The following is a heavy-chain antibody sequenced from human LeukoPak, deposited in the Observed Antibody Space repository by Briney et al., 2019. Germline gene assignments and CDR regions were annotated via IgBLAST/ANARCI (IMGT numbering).Heavy chain of an antibody. J-gene: IGHJ4*02. CDR2: IYTSGTT. CDR1: AGSISSYY. D-gene: IGHD3-3*01. V-gene: IGHV4-4*07. Sequence: SETLSLTCTVSAGSISSYYWSWIRQPAGKGLEWIGRIYTSGTTNYNPSLKSRITMSVDTSKNQFSLKLSSVTAADTAVYYCARVRVALYEYFDYWGQGTLVTVSS. CDR3: ARVRVALYEYFDY.